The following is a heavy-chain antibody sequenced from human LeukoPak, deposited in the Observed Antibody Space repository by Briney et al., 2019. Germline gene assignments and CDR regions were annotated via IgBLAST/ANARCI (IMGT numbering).Heavy chain of an antibody. CDR1: GYSFSSYS. V-gene: IGHV1-18*01. Sequence: ASVKVSCKASGYSFSSYSITWLRQAPGQGLEWMGWISVYSGDANYAQKFQGRVTMTTDTSTSTAYMELRSLRSDDTAVYYCARDSLHSYSFLWGQGTLVTVSS. J-gene: IGHJ4*02. CDR3: ARDSLHSYSFL. D-gene: IGHD5-18*01. CDR2: ISVYSGDA.